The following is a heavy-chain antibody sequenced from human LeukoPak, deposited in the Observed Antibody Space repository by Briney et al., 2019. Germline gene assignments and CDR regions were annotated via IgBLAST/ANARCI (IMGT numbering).Heavy chain of an antibody. Sequence: PGGSLRLSCAASGFTFSNAWMSWVRQAPGKGLEWVASISRNSTYIHYADSVKGRFTISRDNARNSLFLQMNNLRAEDTAIYYCARDEGYYFDSWGQGTQVTVSS. J-gene: IGHJ4*02. CDR3: ARDEGYYFDS. V-gene: IGHV3-21*01. CDR1: GFTFSNAW. CDR2: ISRNSTYI.